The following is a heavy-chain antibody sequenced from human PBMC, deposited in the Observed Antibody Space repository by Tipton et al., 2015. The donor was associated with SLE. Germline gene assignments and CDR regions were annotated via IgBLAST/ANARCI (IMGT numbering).Heavy chain of an antibody. CDR1: GYTFTSYG. V-gene: IGHV1-2*06. CDR2: INPNNGGT. J-gene: IGHJ4*02. D-gene: IGHD6-19*01. CDR3: ARDRSIAVAGTPFDY. Sequence: QLAQSGPEVKKPGASVKVSCKASGYTFTSYGISWVRQAPGQGLEWMGRINPNNGGTNYAQKFQGRVTMTRDTSISTAYMELSRLRSDDMAVYYCARDRSIAVAGTPFDYWGQGTLVTVSS.